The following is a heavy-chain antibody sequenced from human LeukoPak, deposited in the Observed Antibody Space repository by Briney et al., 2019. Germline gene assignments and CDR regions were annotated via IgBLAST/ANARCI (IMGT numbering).Heavy chain of an antibody. CDR1: GYTFTSYD. V-gene: IGHV1-8*01. CDR3: ARGVTSGYSGYVDFDY. CDR2: MNPNSGNT. D-gene: IGHD5-12*01. Sequence: ASVKVSCKASGYTFTSYDINWVRQATGQGLEWMGWMNPNSGNTGYAQKFQGRVTMTRNTSISTAYMELSSLRSEDTAVYYCARGVTSGYSGYVDFDYWGQGTLVTVSS. J-gene: IGHJ4*02.